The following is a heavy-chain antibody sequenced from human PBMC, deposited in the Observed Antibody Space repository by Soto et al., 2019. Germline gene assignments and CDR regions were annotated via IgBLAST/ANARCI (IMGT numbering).Heavy chain of an antibody. CDR1: GYSFSNYW. CDR3: ARPENSYRGYSAYNL. Sequence: PGESLKISCKGSGYSFSNYWIGWVRQMPGKGLEWMGIIYPGDSDTRYSPSFQGQVTISADKSISTAYLQWSSLKASDTAMYYCARPENSYRGYSAYNLWGQGTLVTVSS. D-gene: IGHD5-12*01. V-gene: IGHV5-51*01. J-gene: IGHJ4*02. CDR2: IYPGDSDT.